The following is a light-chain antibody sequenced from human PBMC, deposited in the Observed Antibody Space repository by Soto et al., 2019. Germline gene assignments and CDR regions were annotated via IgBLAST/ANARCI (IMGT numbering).Light chain of an antibody. Sequence: QSALTQPASVSGSPGQSITISCTGTNSDVGGYDYVSWYQQHPGKAPKLMIYEVSHRPSGVSNRFSGSRSGNTASLTISGLQAEDEADSYCSSYTSSTTLGVFGGGTKLTVL. V-gene: IGLV2-14*01. CDR3: SSYTSSTTLGV. CDR1: NSDVGGYDY. CDR2: EVS. J-gene: IGLJ3*02.